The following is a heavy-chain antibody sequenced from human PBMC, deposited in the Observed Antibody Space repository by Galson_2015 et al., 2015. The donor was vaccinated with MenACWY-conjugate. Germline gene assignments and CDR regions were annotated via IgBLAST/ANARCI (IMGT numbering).Heavy chain of an antibody. D-gene: IGHD1-26*01. CDR2: ISPGDSNT. CDR1: GYIFTTYW. J-gene: IGHJ6*02. CDR3: ARHPPGGRGMDV. V-gene: IGHV5-51*01. Sequence: QSGAEVKKPGESLTISCKASGYIFTTYWIARVRQMPGKGLEWMGLISPGDSNTRYSPSFQGQVTISADKSISTAYLQWSSLKASDTAMYYCARHPPGGRGMDVWGQGTTVTVSS.